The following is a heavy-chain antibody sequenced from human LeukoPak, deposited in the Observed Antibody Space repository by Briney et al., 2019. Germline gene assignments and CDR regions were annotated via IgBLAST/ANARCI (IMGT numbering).Heavy chain of an antibody. CDR1: GFTFNYYA. CDR2: ISANGDTT. Sequence: GGSLRLSCAASGFTFNYYAMTWVRQAPGKGLEWVSTISANGDTTYYADPVKGRFTVSRDSSENTLYMQMNSLRAEDTAVYYCATRGNSRGYFDNWGQGTLVTVSS. V-gene: IGHV3-23*01. D-gene: IGHD3-22*01. CDR3: ATRGNSRGYFDN. J-gene: IGHJ4*02.